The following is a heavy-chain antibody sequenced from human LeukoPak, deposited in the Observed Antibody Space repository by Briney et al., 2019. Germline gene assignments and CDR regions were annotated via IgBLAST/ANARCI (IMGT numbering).Heavy chain of an antibody. CDR2: ISATGGST. CDR1: GFAFSTFA. CDR3: AKRHCRGGTCYSDSYYLDV. V-gene: IGHV3-23*01. D-gene: IGHD2-15*01. Sequence: PGGSLRLSCAASGFAFSTFAMSWVRQAPGKGLEWVSCISATGGSTYYADSVKGRFTISRDNSKNTVILQMSSLRLEDTALYYCAKRHCRGGTCYSDSYYLDVWGKGTTVTVSS. J-gene: IGHJ6*03.